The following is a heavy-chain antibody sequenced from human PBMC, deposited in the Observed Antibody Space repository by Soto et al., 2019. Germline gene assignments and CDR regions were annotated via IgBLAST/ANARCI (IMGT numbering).Heavy chain of an antibody. Sequence: GGSLRLSCAASGFTFSNYAMSWVRQAPGKGLEWVSSISRSGDSTYYLDSVTGRFTISRDNSKNTLFLQMNSLRAEDTAIYYCAKDVGYSGDYDGASFADYWGQGTLVTVSS. CDR2: ISRSGDST. CDR3: AKDVGYSGDYDGASFADY. V-gene: IGHV3-23*01. J-gene: IGHJ4*02. D-gene: IGHD4-17*01. CDR1: GFTFSNYA.